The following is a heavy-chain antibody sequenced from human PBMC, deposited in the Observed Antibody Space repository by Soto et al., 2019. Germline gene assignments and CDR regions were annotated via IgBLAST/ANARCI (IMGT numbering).Heavy chain of an antibody. Sequence: QLHLVQSGAEVKKPGSSVKVSCKASGGTFSSYTINWVRQAPGQGLEWLGGIIPMFGTLYYAQKFKGRLTIAADSSTSTAYMELSTLRSDDTAVYYCARKVASSDDAFDIWGQGTMVTVSS. J-gene: IGHJ3*02. V-gene: IGHV1-69*06. CDR2: IIPMFGTL. CDR1: GGTFSSYT. CDR3: ARKVASSDDAFDI. D-gene: IGHD6-6*01.